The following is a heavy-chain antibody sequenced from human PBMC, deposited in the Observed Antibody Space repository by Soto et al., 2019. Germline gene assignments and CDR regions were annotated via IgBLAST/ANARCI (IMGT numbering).Heavy chain of an antibody. CDR1: GFTFSSYG. D-gene: IGHD3-22*01. CDR3: AREGGHSSGSQDFDY. V-gene: IGHV3-33*01. Sequence: QVQLVESGGGVDQHGRSLRLSCAASGFTFSSYGMHWVRQAPGKGLEWVAVIWYDGSNKYYADSVKGRFTISRDNSKNTLYLQMNSLRAEDTAVYYCAREGGHSSGSQDFDYWGQGTLVTVSS. CDR2: IWYDGSNK. J-gene: IGHJ4*02.